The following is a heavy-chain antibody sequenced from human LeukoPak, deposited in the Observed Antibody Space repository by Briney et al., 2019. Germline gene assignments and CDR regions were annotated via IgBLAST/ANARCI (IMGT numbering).Heavy chain of an antibody. CDR3: ARETNNGDIDY. V-gene: IGHV3-66*02. Sequence: GGSLRLSCAASGFTVSSNYMSWVRQAPGKGLEWVSVIYSGGSTYYADSVKGRFTISRDNSKNTLYLQMDSLRAEDTAVYYCARETNNGDIDYWGQGTLVTVSS. D-gene: IGHD4-17*01. J-gene: IGHJ4*02. CDR1: GFTVSSNY. CDR2: IYSGGST.